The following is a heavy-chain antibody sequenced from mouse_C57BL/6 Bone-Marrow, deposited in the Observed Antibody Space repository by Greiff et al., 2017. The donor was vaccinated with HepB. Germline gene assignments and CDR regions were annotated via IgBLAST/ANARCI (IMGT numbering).Heavy chain of an antibody. V-gene: IGHV10-3*01. CDR2: IRRKSSNYAT. J-gene: IGHJ4*01. Sequence: GGGLVQPKGSLKLSCAASGFTFNTYAMHWVRQAPGKGLEWVARIRRKSSNYATYYADSVKDRFTISRDDSQSMLYLQMNKLKTEDTAMYYCVRDGTTDYYAMDYWGQGTSVTVSS. D-gene: IGHD1-1*01. CDR3: VRDGTTDYYAMDY. CDR1: GFTFNTYA.